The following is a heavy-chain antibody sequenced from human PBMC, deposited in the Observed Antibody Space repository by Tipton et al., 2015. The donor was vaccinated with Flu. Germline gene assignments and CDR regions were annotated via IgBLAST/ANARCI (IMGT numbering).Heavy chain of an antibody. V-gene: IGHV4-61*02. Sequence: TLSLTCTVSGDSVSSGNGYWGWIRQPPGKGPEWIGRIYTSGSTNYNFSLNSRVTISVDTSKNQFYLRLTSVTAADTAIYYCARDRSGSSSYYGAFDIWGQGTMVNVSS. J-gene: IGHJ3*02. CDR1: GDSVSSGNGY. D-gene: IGHD3-10*01. CDR3: ARDRSGSSSYYGAFDI. CDR2: IYTSGST.